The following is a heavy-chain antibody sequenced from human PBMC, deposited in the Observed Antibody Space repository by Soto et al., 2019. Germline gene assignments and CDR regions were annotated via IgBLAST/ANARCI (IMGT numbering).Heavy chain of an antibody. CDR1: GFTFSSYG. Sequence: QVQLVESGGGVVQPGRSLRLYCAASGFTFSSYGMHWVRQAPGKGLEWVAVISYDGSNKYYADSVKGRFTISRDNSKNTLYLQMNSLRAEDTAVYYCAKESHSSSWYSDWFDPWGQGTLVTVSS. D-gene: IGHD6-13*01. V-gene: IGHV3-30*18. CDR3: AKESHSSSWYSDWFDP. CDR2: ISYDGSNK. J-gene: IGHJ5*02.